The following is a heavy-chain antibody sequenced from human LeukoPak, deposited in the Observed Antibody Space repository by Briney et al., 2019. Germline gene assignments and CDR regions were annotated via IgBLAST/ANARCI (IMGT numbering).Heavy chain of an antibody. V-gene: IGHV3-53*04. CDR1: GFTVSSNY. CDR2: IYSGGST. Sequence: PGGSLRLSCAASGFTVSSNYMGWVRQAPGKGLEWVSVIYSGGSTYYADSVKGRFTISRHNSKNTLYLQMNSLRAEDTAVYYCARVIAAGLYYFDYWGQGTLVTVSS. J-gene: IGHJ4*02. D-gene: IGHD6-13*01. CDR3: ARVIAAGLYYFDY.